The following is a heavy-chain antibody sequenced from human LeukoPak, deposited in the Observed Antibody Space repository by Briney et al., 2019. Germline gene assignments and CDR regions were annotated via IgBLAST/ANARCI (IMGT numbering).Heavy chain of an antibody. V-gene: IGHV3-30*04. CDR1: GFTFSTYV. J-gene: IGHJ4*02. CDR2: ILKDGSNE. Sequence: GGSLRLSCAASGFTFSTYVMHWVRQAPGKGLEWVAVILKDGSNEDYADSVKGRFSISRDNSKNTLFLQMNSLRVEDTAVYYCARESVARGLFDYWGQGTLVTVSS. D-gene: IGHD5-12*01. CDR3: ARESVARGLFDY.